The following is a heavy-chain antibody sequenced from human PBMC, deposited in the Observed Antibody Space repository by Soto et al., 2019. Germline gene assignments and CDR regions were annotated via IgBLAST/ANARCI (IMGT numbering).Heavy chain of an antibody. CDR3: GIGHGSYGYLDF. D-gene: IGHD5-18*01. V-gene: IGHV1-18*01. CDR1: GYIFTSYG. Sequence: QVQLVQSGAEVKKPGASVKVSCKASGYIFTSYGLSWVRQAPGQGLEWMGWISVYNGNTNYAQKLQGRVIMTKDISTSPDYMELRRLRSDDTAVYYCGIGHGSYGYLDFWGRGTLVSVSS. J-gene: IGHJ2*01. CDR2: ISVYNGNT.